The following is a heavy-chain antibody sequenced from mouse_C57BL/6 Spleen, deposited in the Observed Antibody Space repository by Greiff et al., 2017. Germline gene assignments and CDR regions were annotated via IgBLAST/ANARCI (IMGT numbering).Heavy chain of an antibody. CDR3: ASHYGSSYDYYAMDY. J-gene: IGHJ4*01. D-gene: IGHD1-1*01. CDR2: IWSDGST. Sequence: VQLQQSGPGLVAPSQSLSITCTVSGFSLTSYGVHWVRQPPGKGLEWLVVIWSDGSTTYNSALNSRLSISKDNSKSQVFLKMNSLQTDDTAMYYCASHYGSSYDYYAMDYWGQGTSVTVSS. V-gene: IGHV2-6*03. CDR1: GFSLTSYG.